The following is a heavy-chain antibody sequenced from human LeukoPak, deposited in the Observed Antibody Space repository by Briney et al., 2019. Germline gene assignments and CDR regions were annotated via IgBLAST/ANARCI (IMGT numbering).Heavy chain of an antibody. CDR3: ARGRAYSSSWYSPLDY. CDR1: GFTFSSYE. Sequence: GGSLRLSCAASGFTFSSYEMNWVRQAPGKGLEWVSYISSSGSTIYYADSVKGRFTISRDNAKNSLYLQMNSLRAEDTAVYYCARGRAYSSSWYSPLDYWGQGTLATVSS. D-gene: IGHD6-13*01. CDR2: ISSSGSTI. V-gene: IGHV3-48*03. J-gene: IGHJ4*02.